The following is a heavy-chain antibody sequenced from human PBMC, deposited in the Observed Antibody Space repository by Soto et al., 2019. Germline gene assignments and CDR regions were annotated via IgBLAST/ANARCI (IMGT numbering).Heavy chain of an antibody. Sequence: QVQLQQWGAGLLKPSETLSLTCAVYGGSFSGYYWSWIRQPPGKGLEWIGEINHSGSTNYNPSLKSRVTISVDTSKNQFSRKLSSVTAADTAVYYCARGGGSYYYYYYGMDVWGQGTTVTVSS. J-gene: IGHJ6*02. CDR3: ARGGGSYYYYYYGMDV. CDR1: GGSFSGYY. CDR2: INHSGST. D-gene: IGHD3-10*01. V-gene: IGHV4-34*01.